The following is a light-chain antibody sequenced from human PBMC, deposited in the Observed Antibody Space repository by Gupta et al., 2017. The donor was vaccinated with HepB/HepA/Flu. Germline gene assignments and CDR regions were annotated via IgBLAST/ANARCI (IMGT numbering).Light chain of an antibody. CDR1: SSDVGGYNY. V-gene: IGLV2-11*01. CDR3: CSYAGTYTYV. CDR2: NVN. J-gene: IGLJ1*01. Sequence: QSALTQPRSVSGSPRQSVTISCTGTSSDVGGYNYVSWYQQHPGKATKLIIYNVNKRPSGFPDRFSGSKSGDRAALTISGLQAEDEADYYCCSYAGTYTYVFGTGTRVTVL.